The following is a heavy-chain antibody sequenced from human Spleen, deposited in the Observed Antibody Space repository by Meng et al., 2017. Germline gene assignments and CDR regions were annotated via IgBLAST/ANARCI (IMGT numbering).Heavy chain of an antibody. Sequence: QVQLVESGGGLVKPGASLRLSCAASGFTFSDYYMSWIRQAPGKGLEWISYISTSGNTIYYTDSVKGRFAISRDNAKNSLYLQMSSLRAEDTAVYYCARDTSTSLDYWGQGALVTVSS. D-gene: IGHD2/OR15-2a*01. CDR3: ARDTSTSLDY. CDR2: ISTSGNTI. CDR1: GFTFSDYY. V-gene: IGHV3-11*01. J-gene: IGHJ4*02.